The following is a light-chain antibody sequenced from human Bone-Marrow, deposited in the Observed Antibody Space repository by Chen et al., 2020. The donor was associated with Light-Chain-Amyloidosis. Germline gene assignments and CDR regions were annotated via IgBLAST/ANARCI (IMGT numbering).Light chain of an antibody. CDR1: PTISSNY. J-gene: IGKJ4*01. Sequence: EIVLTQSPGTLSLSPGEGANLSCRASPTISSNYLTWYQQKFGQAPRLLIYGSSSRATGIPDRFTGSGSGTDFTLTINRLEPEDCAMYYCQQYGTSPLTFGGGTKVEIK. CDR2: GSS. CDR3: QQYGTSPLT. V-gene: IGKV3-20*01.